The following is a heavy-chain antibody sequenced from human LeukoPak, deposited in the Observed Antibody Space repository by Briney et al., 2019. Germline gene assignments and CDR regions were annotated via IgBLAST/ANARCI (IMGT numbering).Heavy chain of an antibody. CDR1: GGSVSSGSYY. V-gene: IGHV4-61*01. Sequence: PSETLSLTCSVSGGSVSSGSYYWSWIRQPPGKGLEWIGYIYYSGSTNYNPSLKSRVTISIDTSKNQFSLNLSSVTAADTAVYYCARDLGGSSSWTRWFDPWGQGTLVTVSS. D-gene: IGHD6-13*01. CDR2: IYYSGST. J-gene: IGHJ5*02. CDR3: ARDLGGSSSWTRWFDP.